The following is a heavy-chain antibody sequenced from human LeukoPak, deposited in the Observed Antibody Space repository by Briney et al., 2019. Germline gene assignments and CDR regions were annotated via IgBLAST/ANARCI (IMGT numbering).Heavy chain of an antibody. CDR2: IYYSGST. CDR3: ARLHSSGWSRHYYYYGMDV. V-gene: IGHV4-59*08. D-gene: IGHD6-19*01. CDR1: GGSISSYY. Sequence: RSSETLSLTCTVSGGSISSYYWSWIRQPPGKGLEWIGYIYYSGSTNYNPSLKSRVTISVDTSKNQFSLKLSSVTAADTAVYYCARLHSSGWSRHYYYYGMDVWGQGTTVTVPS. J-gene: IGHJ6*02.